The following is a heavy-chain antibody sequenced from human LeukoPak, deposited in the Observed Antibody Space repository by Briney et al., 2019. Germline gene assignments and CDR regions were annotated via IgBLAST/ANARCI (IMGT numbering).Heavy chain of an antibody. J-gene: IGHJ6*04. D-gene: IGHD1-14*01. CDR2: IKSKTDGGTT. Sequence: GGSLRLSCTASGFTFGDYAMSWFRQAPGKGLEWVGFIKSKTDGGTTDYAAPVKGRFTISRDDSKNTLYLQMNSLKTEDTAVYYCTTVEVITDVWGKGTTVTVSS. CDR1: GFTFGDYA. CDR3: TTVEVITDV. V-gene: IGHV3-49*03.